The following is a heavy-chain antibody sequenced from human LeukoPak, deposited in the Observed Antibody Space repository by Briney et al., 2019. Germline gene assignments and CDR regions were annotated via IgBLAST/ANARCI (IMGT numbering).Heavy chain of an antibody. J-gene: IGHJ4*02. D-gene: IGHD2-2*01. CDR1: GGTFSSYA. CDR2: IIPIFGTA. V-gene: IGHV1-69*13. CDR3: ARSGYCSSTSCPGAY. Sequence: GASVKVSCKASGGTFSSYAISWVRQAPGQGLEWMGGIIPIFGTANYAQKFQGRVTITADESTSTAYMELSSLRSEDTAVYYCARSGYCSSTSCPGAYWGQGTLVTVSS.